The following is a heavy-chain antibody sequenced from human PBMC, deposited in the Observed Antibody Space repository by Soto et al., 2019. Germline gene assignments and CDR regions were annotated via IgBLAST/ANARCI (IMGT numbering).Heavy chain of an antibody. D-gene: IGHD2-15*01. Sequence: ASVKVSCKASGYTFTSYAMHWVRQAPGQRLEWMGWINAGNGNTKYSQKFQGRVTITRETSASTAYMELSSLRSEDTAVYYCATATGDCSGGSCSGENAFDIWGQGTMVTVSS. V-gene: IGHV1-3*01. J-gene: IGHJ3*02. CDR1: GYTFTSYA. CDR3: ATATGDCSGGSCSGENAFDI. CDR2: INAGNGNT.